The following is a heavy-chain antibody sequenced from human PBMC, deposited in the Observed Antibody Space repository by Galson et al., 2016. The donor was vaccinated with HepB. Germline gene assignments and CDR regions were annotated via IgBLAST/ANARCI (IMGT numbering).Heavy chain of an antibody. CDR2: VWYDGSDK. Sequence: SLRLSCAASGFAFSRSGMHWVRQTPGEGLEWVAAVWYDGSDKYYADSVKGRFTVSRDNSKNTVYLQMSSLRADDTAVYYCARSSSEHFDYWGQGTPVTVSS. J-gene: IGHJ4*02. CDR3: ARSSSEHFDY. D-gene: IGHD3-16*02. V-gene: IGHV3-33*01. CDR1: GFAFSRSG.